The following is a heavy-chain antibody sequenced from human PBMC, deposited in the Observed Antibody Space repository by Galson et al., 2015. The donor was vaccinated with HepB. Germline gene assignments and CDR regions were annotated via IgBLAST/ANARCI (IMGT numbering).Heavy chain of an antibody. D-gene: IGHD3-10*01. J-gene: IGHJ4*02. CDR3: ARIAGYYGSGSYYNDGTDY. Sequence: PALVKPTQTLTLTCTFSGFSLSTSGMCVSWIRQPPGKALEWLARIDWGDDKYYSTSLKTRLAISKDTSKNQVVLTMTNMDPVDTATYYCARIAGYYGSGSYYNDGTDYWGQGTLVTVSS. CDR1: GFSLSTSGMC. V-gene: IGHV2-70*11. CDR2: IDWGDDK.